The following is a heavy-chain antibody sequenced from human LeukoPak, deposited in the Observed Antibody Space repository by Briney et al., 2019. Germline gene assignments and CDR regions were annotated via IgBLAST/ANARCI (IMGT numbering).Heavy chain of an antibody. V-gene: IGHV1-46*01. Sequence: ASVKVSCKASGYTFTSYYMHWVRQAPGQGLEWMGLINPSGSSTSYAQKFQGRLSLTRDMSTSTDYMELSSLRSEDTAVYYGARANPVEHTASWFDPRGPGTLVTVSS. J-gene: IGHJ5*02. D-gene: IGHD1/OR15-1a*01. CDR1: GYTFTSYY. CDR2: INPSGSST. CDR3: ARANPVEHTASWFDP.